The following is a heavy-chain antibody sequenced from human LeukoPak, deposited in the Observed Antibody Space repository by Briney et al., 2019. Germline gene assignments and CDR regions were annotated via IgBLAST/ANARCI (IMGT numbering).Heavy chain of an antibody. D-gene: IGHD7-27*01. CDR1: GYTFTSYD. CDR3: ARGPNWGLDY. CDR2: MDPNSGNT. J-gene: IGHJ4*02. V-gene: IGHV1-8*03. Sequence: VASVKVSCKASGYTFTSYDINWVRQATGQGLEWMGWMDPNSGNTGYAQKFQGRVTITRNTSISTAYMEVSSLRSEDTAVYYCARGPNWGLDYWGQGTLVTVSS.